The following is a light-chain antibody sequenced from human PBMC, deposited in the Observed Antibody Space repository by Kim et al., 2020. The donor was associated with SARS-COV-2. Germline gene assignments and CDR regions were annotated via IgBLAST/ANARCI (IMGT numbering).Light chain of an antibody. CDR1: QSVSSSY. CDR3: QQYGSSHYT. J-gene: IGKJ2*01. CDR2: AIS. Sequence: DIVLTQSPGTLSLSPGERATLSCRASQSVSSSYLAWYQQKPGQAPRLLIYAISSRATDIPDRFSGSGSGTDFTLTISRLEPEDFAVYYCQQYGSSHYTFGQGTKLEIK. V-gene: IGKV3-20*01.